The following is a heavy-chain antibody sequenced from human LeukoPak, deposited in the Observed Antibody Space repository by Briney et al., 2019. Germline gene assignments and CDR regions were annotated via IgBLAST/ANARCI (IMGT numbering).Heavy chain of an antibody. CDR1: GYSFTSYW. Sequence: GESLKISCKGSGYSFTSYWIGWVRQMPGKGLEWVGIISFGDSDSRYSPSIQGQVTISVDKSINTAYLQWSSLKASDTAMYYCARLGYYYDSSGYQYYFDYWGQGTLVTVSS. CDR2: ISFGDSDS. CDR3: ARLGYYYDSSGYQYYFDY. D-gene: IGHD3-22*01. J-gene: IGHJ4*02. V-gene: IGHV5-51*01.